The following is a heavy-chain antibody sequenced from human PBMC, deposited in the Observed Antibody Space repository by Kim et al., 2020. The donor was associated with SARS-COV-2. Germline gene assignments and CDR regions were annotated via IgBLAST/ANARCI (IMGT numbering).Heavy chain of an antibody. D-gene: IGHD3-22*01. J-gene: IGHJ4*02. CDR1: GFTFSSYA. Sequence: GGSLRLSCAASGFTFSSYAMHWVRQAPGKGLEWVAVISYDGSNKYYGDSVKGRFTISRESSKKTLYLQMSSLRAEDTAVYYCARDGNYYDSRGHYYGYYFEYWGQGTLVTVSS. V-gene: IGHV3-30*04. CDR2: ISYDGSNK. CDR3: ARDGNYYDSRGHYYGYYFEY.